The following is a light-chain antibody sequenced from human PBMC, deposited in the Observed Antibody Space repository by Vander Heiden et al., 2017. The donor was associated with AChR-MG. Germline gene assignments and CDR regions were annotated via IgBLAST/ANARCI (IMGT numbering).Light chain of an antibody. Sequence: QTVVTQEPSLTVSPGGPVPLTCASSTGAVTSTSYANWFQQKPGQAPRPLIYSTNNKHSWTPARFSGSLLGGKAALTLSGVQPEDEAEYYCLLYAGAAAVFGGGTKLTVL. CDR2: STN. CDR1: TGAVTSTSY. V-gene: IGLV7-43*01. CDR3: LLYAGAAAV. J-gene: IGLJ2*01.